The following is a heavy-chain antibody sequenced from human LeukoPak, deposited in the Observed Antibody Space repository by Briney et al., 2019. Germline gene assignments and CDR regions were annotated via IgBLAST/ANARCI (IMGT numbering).Heavy chain of an antibody. CDR3: ARAGSRPRAYYFDY. D-gene: IGHD6-13*01. CDR1: GYTFTSYD. J-gene: IGHJ4*02. Sequence: ASVKVSCKASGYTFTSYDINWVRQATGQGLEWMGWMNPNSGNTGYAQKFQGRVTMTRNTSISTAYMELSSQRSEDTAVYYCARAGSRPRAYYFDYWGQGTLVTVSS. V-gene: IGHV1-8*01. CDR2: MNPNSGNT.